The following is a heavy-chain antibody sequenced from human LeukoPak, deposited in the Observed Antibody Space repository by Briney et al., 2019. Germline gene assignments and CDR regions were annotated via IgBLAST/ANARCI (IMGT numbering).Heavy chain of an antibody. CDR3: ARDGEYCSSTSCYGGAFDI. V-gene: IGHV4-31*03. D-gene: IGHD2-2*01. J-gene: IGHJ3*02. CDR2: IYYSGST. CDR1: GGSISSGDYY. Sequence: SQTLSLTCTISGGSISSGDYYWSWIRQPPGKGLEWIGYIYYSGSTYYNPSLKSRVTISVDTSKNQFSLKLSSVTAADTAVYYCARDGEYCSSTSCYGGAFDIWGQGTMVTVSS.